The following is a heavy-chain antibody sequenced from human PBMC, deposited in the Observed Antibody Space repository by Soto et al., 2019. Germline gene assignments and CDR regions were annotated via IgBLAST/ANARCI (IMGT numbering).Heavy chain of an antibody. D-gene: IGHD6-6*01. CDR1: GFTFSSFG. CDR2: ISYDGSTK. V-gene: IGHV3-30*03. CDR3: ARSTSSTLNYYYGMDV. Sequence: PEGSLRLSCAASGFTFSSFGMHWVRQAPGKGLEWVAVISYDGSTKFYTDSVKGRFTIARDNSKNILYLQMNSLTIEDTAVFYCARSTSSTLNYYYGMDVWGQGTTVTVSS. J-gene: IGHJ6*02.